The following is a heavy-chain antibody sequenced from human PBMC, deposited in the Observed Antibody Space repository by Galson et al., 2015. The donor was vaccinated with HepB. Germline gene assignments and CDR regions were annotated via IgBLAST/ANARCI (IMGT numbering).Heavy chain of an antibody. V-gene: IGHV3-33*01. CDR2: IWNDGKNQ. CDR1: GFSLSWYG. J-gene: IGHJ3*02. CDR3: ARDDSNDDNAFDI. Sequence: SLRLSCAASGFSLSWYGMHWVRQAPGKGLEWVALIWNDGKNQLYADSVKGRFTIPSDNSKNTLYLQMNSLRAEDTGDYYCARDDSNDDNAFDIWGQGTMVTVSS. D-gene: IGHD3-22*01.